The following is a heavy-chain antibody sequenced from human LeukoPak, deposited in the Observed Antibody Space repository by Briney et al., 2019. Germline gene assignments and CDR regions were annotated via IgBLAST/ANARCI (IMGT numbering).Heavy chain of an antibody. CDR2: INHSGST. D-gene: IGHD7-27*01. V-gene: IGHV4-34*01. CDR3: ASAWGYDY. Sequence: SETLSLTCAVYGGSFSGYYWSWIRQPPGKGLEWIGEINHSGSTNYNPSLKSRVTTSVDTSKNQFSLKLSSVTAADTAVYYCASAWGYDYWGQGTLVTVSS. CDR1: GGSFSGYY. J-gene: IGHJ4*02.